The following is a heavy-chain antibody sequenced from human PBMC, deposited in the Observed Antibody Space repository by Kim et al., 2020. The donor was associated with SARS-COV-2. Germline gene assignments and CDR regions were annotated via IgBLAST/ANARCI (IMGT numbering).Heavy chain of an antibody. CDR2: IYYSGST. CDR1: GGSISSYY. CDR3: ARDYYDSSGYYYLPYWYFDL. Sequence: SETLSLTCTVSGGSISSYYWSWIRQPPGKGLEWIGYIYYSGSTNYNPSLKSRVTISVDTSKNQFSLKLSSVTAADTAVYYCARDYYDSSGYYYLPYWYFDLWGRGTLVTVSS. J-gene: IGHJ2*01. D-gene: IGHD3-22*01. V-gene: IGHV4-59*13.